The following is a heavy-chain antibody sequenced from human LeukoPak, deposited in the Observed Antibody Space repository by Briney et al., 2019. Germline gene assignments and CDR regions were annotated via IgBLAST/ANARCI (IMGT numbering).Heavy chain of an antibody. V-gene: IGHV4-59*01. J-gene: IGHJ4*02. CDR1: GGSISSYY. CDR2: FYHSESS. Sequence: ETLSLTCTRLGGSISSYYWSWIPQPPGKGLAWSGYFYHSESSNYNPSLKSRVTISVYTSKKQFSLKLSSVTAADTAVYYCARASMGYRSSWYFDYWGQGTLVTVSS. D-gene: IGHD6-13*01. CDR3: ARASMGYRSSWYFDY.